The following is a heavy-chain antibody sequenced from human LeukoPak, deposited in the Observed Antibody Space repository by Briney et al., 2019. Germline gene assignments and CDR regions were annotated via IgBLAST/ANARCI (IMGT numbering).Heavy chain of an antibody. CDR2: IKHDGSDT. CDR3: ARRIAATGMKYFDY. J-gene: IGHJ4*02. D-gene: IGHD6-13*01. CDR1: GFTFSSYW. Sequence: PGGSLRLSCAASGFTFSSYWMSWVRQAPGKGLEWVANIKHDGSDTNHVDSVKGRLTISRDNAKHSLYLQMNSLRAEDTAMYYCARRIAATGMKYFDYWGQGTLVTVSS. V-gene: IGHV3-7*05.